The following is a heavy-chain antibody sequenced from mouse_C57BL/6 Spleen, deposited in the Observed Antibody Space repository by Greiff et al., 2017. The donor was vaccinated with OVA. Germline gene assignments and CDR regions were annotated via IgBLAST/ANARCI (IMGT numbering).Heavy chain of an antibody. CDR2: INPYNGGT. Sequence: EVQLQQSGPVLVKPGASVKMSGKASGYTFTDYYMNWVKQSHGKSLEWIGVINPYNGGTSYNQKFKGKATLTVDKSSSTAYMELNSLTSEDSAVYYCARHYDYDAHLAYWGQGTLVTVSA. CDR1: GYTFTDYY. D-gene: IGHD2-4*01. J-gene: IGHJ3*01. V-gene: IGHV1-19*01. CDR3: ARHYDYDAHLAY.